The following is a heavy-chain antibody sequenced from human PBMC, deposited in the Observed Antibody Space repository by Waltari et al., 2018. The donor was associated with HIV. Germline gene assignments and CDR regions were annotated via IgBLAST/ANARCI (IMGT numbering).Heavy chain of an antibody. CDR1: GFTFSSHD. CDR3: VRQPLRHDL. Sequence: EVKLVESGGGAVQTGGSLRLSCEGSGFTFSSHDMDWVRQTPGEGLGWVAQVSSVTRKKFHGDSVRGRFVVSRDNARNSIFLKMNNLRDDDTGVYFCVRQPLRHDL. V-gene: IGHV3-7*01. J-gene: IGHJ2*01. CDR2: VSSVTRKK.